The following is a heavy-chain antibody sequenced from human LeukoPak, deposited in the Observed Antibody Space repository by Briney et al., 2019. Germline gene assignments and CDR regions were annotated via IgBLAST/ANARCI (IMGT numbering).Heavy chain of an antibody. Sequence: ASVKVSCKAFGYTFTSNYMHWVRQAPGQGPEWMGVISPSGGSTTYAQKFRGRVTLTRDMSTSTDYLELSSLRSEDTAVYYCARDRFSSAWYHQGPPDYWGQGTLVTVSS. CDR3: ARDRFSSAWYHQGPPDY. J-gene: IGHJ4*02. D-gene: IGHD6-19*01. V-gene: IGHV1-46*01. CDR2: ISPSGGST. CDR1: GYTFTSNY.